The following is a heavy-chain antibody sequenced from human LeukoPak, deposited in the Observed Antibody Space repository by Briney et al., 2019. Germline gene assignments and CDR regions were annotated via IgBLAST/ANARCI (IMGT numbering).Heavy chain of an antibody. Sequence: ASVKVSCKASGYTFTGYYMHWVRQAPGQGLEWMGWINPNSGGTNYAQKFQGRVTMTRDTSISTAYMELSRLRSDDTAVYYCAKYYSGSWNYFDCWGQGTLVTVSS. V-gene: IGHV1-2*02. CDR3: AKYYSGSWNYFDC. J-gene: IGHJ4*02. CDR1: GYTFTGYY. CDR2: INPNSGGT. D-gene: IGHD1-26*01.